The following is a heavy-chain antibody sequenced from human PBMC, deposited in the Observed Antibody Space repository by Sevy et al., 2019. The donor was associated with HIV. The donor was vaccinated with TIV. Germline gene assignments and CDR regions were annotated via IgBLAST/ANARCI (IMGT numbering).Heavy chain of an antibody. CDR2: IAFDGSNT. D-gene: IGHD3-9*01. V-gene: IGHV3-30*18. CDR3: AKGRIRDILTGWVGAFDP. J-gene: IGHJ5*02. Sequence: GGSLRLSCAASGFTFSSYGIHWVRQAPGKGLEGVAAIAFDGSNTDYADSVKGRFTISRDNSKNTLFLQMDSLRPEDTAVYYCAKGRIRDILTGWVGAFDPWGQGTLVTVSS. CDR1: GFTFSSYG.